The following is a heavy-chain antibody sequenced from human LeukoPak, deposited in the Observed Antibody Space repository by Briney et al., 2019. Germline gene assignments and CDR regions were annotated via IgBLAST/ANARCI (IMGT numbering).Heavy chain of an antibody. CDR1: GFTFTSYA. V-gene: IGHV3-23*01. Sequence: GGSLRLSCAASGFTFTSYAMSWVRQAPGKGLQWVSVINGGGTSTDYAGSVKGRFTISRDNSKNTLYLQMNSLRAEDTAVYYCAKGESLRKIIDYWGQGTLVTVSS. D-gene: IGHD3-10*01. CDR3: AKGESLRKIIDY. CDR2: INGGGTST. J-gene: IGHJ4*02.